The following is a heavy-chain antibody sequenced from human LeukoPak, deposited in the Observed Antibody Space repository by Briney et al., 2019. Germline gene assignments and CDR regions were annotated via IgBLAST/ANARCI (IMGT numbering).Heavy chain of an antibody. CDR2: IGPTGTDR. CDR1: GFTFSSCG. J-gene: IGHJ4*02. CDR3: ATETIGRHYDY. Sequence: GGSLRLSCAASGFTFSSCGFNWVRQAPGKGLEWVSSIGPTGTDRYYADSVRGRFTISRDNAKNSMYLQMDSLRDEDTAVHYCATETIGRHYDYWGQGTLLTVFS. V-gene: IGHV3-21*01. D-gene: IGHD1-14*01.